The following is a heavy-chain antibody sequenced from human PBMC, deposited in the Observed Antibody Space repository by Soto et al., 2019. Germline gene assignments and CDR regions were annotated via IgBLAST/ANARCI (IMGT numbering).Heavy chain of an antibody. Sequence: ASVKVSCKASGYTFTGYYMHWVRQAPGQGLEWMGWINPNSGGTNYAQKFQGWVTMTRDTPISTAYMELSRLRSDDTAVYYCARARVDTAMVTFPYYYYYYGMDVWGQGTTVTVSS. CDR3: ARARVDTAMVTFPYYYYYYGMDV. CDR2: INPNSGGT. J-gene: IGHJ6*02. CDR1: GYTFTGYY. D-gene: IGHD5-18*01. V-gene: IGHV1-2*04.